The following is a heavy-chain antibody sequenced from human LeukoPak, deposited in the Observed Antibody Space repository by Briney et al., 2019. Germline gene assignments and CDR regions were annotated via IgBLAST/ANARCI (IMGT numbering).Heavy chain of an antibody. Sequence: PSETLSLTCTVSGGSISSSSYYWGWIRQPPGKGLEWIGTIYYSESTYYNPSLKSRVTISVDTSKNQFSLKLSSVTAADTAVYYCAREVQYYYYYYYMDVWGKGTTVTVSS. V-gene: IGHV4-39*07. CDR3: AREVQYYYYYYYMDV. D-gene: IGHD4-11*01. CDR2: IYYSEST. CDR1: GGSISSSSYY. J-gene: IGHJ6*03.